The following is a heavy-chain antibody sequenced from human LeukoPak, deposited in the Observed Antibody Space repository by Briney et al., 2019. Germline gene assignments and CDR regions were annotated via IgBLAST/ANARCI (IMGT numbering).Heavy chain of an antibody. CDR1: GFTFSSYA. V-gene: IGHV3-23*01. J-gene: IGHJ4*02. CDR3: AKGNPGHSSGYYLDY. CDR2: ISGSGGST. D-gene: IGHD6-19*01. Sequence: PGGSLRLSCAASGFTFSSYAMSWVRQAPGKRLEWVSAISGSGGSTYYADSVKGRFTVSRDNSKNTLYLQMNSLRAEDTAVYYCAKGNPGHSSGYYLDYWGQGTLVTVSS.